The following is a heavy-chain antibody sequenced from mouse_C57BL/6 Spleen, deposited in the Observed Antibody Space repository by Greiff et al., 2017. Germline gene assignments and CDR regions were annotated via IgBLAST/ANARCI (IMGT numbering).Heavy chain of an antibody. V-gene: IGHV1-64*01. CDR2: IHPNSGST. CDR3: ARSGPHYYGSSYWYCDV. D-gene: IGHD1-1*01. J-gene: IGHJ1*03. Sequence: QVQLQQPGAELVKPGASVKLSCKASGYTFTSYWMHWVKQRPGQGLEWIGMIHPNSGSTNYNEKFKSKATLTVDKSSSTAYMQLSSLTSEDSAVYYCARSGPHYYGSSYWYCDVWGTGTTVTVSS. CDR1: GYTFTSYW.